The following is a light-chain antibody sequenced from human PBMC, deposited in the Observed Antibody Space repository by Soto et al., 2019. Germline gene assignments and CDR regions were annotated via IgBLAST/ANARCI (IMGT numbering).Light chain of an antibody. J-gene: IGKJ2*01. Sequence: DIQMTQSPSTLSASVGDRVTITCRASQSINNWLAWYQQKPGKAPKLLIFDASSLESGVPSRFSGSGSGTEFPLTISSLQPDDFATYYCQQYNTYVYSFGQGTKLEIK. CDR2: DAS. CDR3: QQYNTYVYS. V-gene: IGKV1-5*01. CDR1: QSINNW.